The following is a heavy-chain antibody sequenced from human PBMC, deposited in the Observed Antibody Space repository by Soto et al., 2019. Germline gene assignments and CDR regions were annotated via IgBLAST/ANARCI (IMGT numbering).Heavy chain of an antibody. Sequence: QVQLVQSGAEVREPGASVKVSCKASGYSFTSLDINWVRQTAGQGLEWMGWMQPSTGRTGYAQKFQGRVTMTRDTSITTAYMELTTLTSEGTAFYYCARGGSAGVDYWGQGTLVSVSS. CDR2: MQPSTGRT. V-gene: IGHV1-8*01. J-gene: IGHJ4*02. CDR3: ARGGSAGVDY. CDR1: GYSFTSLD. D-gene: IGHD6-19*01.